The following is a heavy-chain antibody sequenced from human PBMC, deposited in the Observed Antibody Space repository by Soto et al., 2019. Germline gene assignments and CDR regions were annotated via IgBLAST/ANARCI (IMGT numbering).Heavy chain of an antibody. CDR3: ARDSMRSNPHVWFDP. CDR2: ISSSGAYI. V-gene: IGHV3-21*01. D-gene: IGHD2-8*01. CDR1: GFSFNSYS. Sequence: EVQLVESGGGLVKPGGSLRLSCVASGFSFNSYSMNWVREAPGKGLEWVASISSSGAYIYYADSVEGRFTISRDNAKKSLYLQMNGLRAEDTAMYYCARDSMRSNPHVWFDPWGQGSLVTVSS. J-gene: IGHJ5*02.